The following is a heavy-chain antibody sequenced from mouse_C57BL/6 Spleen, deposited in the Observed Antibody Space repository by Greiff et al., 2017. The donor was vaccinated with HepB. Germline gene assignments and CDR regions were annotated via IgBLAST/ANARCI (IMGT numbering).Heavy chain of an antibody. CDR2: INPNNGGT. J-gene: IGHJ3*01. CDR3: ASQTGTGFAD. V-gene: IGHV1-18*01. CDR1: GYTFTDYN. Sequence: EVQLQQSGPELVKPGASVKIPCKASGYTFTDYNMDWVKQSHGKSLEWIGDINPNNGGTIYNQKFKGKATLTVDKSSSTAYMELRSLTSEDTAVYYCASQTGTGFADWGQGTLVTVSA. D-gene: IGHD4-1*01.